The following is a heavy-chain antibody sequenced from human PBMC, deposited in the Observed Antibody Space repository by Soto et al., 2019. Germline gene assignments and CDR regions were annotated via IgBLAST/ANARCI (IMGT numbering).Heavy chain of an antibody. CDR3: ASDPSLAKRTFAI. V-gene: IGHV4-4*02. CDR1: GNSLSSSNW. D-gene: IGHD6-6*01. CDR2: VYYTGTT. J-gene: IGHJ3*02. Sequence: SETLSLTCAVSGNSLSSSNWWTWVRQPPGKGLEWIGEVYYTGTTNYNPSLERRVTISVDKSKTKFSLKVNSVTAADTAVYYCASDPSLAKRTFAIWGQGTLVTVS.